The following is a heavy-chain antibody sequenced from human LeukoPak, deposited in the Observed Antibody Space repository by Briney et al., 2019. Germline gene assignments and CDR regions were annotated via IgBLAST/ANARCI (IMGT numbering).Heavy chain of an antibody. J-gene: IGHJ4*02. CDR3: ARDQSPPDYYDSSGYHDY. CDR2: ISYDGSNK. CDR1: GFTFSSYA. V-gene: IGHV3-30-3*01. Sequence: GRSLRLSCAASGFTFSSYAMHWVRQAPGKGLEWVAVISYDGSNKYYADSVKGRFTISRDNSKNTLYLQMNSLRAEDTAVYYCARDQSPPDYYDSSGYHDYWGQGTLVTVSS. D-gene: IGHD3-22*01.